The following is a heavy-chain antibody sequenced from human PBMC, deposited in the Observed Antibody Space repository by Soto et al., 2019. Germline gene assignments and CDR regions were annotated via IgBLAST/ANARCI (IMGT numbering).Heavy chain of an antibody. Sequence: GGSLRLSCAASGFTFSSYSMNWVRQAPGKGLEWVSSISSSSSYIYYADSVKGRFTISRDNAKNSLYLQMNSLRAEDTAVYYCVRYPPPAGTFGWFDPWAQGTLVTVSS. V-gene: IGHV3-21*01. CDR1: GFTFSSYS. J-gene: IGHJ5*02. CDR2: ISSSSSYI. D-gene: IGHD6-13*01. CDR3: VRYPPPAGTFGWFDP.